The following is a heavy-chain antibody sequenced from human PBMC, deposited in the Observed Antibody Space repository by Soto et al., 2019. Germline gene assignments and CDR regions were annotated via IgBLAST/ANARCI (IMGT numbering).Heavy chain of an antibody. D-gene: IGHD3-10*01. J-gene: IGHJ5*02. CDR1: GGSISSSSYY. V-gene: IGHV4-39*01. Sequence: PSETLSLTCTVSGGSISSSSYYWGWIRQPPGKGLEWIGSIYYSGSTYYNPSLKSRVTISVDTSKNQFSLKLSSVTAADTAVYYCARRIPFGEPLSNWLDPWGQGTLVTVSS. CDR2: IYYSGST. CDR3: ARRIPFGEPLSNWLDP.